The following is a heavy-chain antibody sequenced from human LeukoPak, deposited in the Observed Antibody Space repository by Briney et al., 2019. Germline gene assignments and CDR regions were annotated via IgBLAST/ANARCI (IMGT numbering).Heavy chain of an antibody. V-gene: IGHV4-59*08. CDR2: IYYNGNT. CDR3: ARQPSATGAFDI. J-gene: IGHJ3*02. Sequence: SETLSLTCAVSGGSISSHYWSWIRQPPGKGLEWIAYIYYNGNTNYNPSFKGRVTISVDMSKNQFALKLTSVAAADTAMYYCARQPSATGAFDIWGQGTMVTVSS. CDR1: GGSISSHY. D-gene: IGHD6-19*01.